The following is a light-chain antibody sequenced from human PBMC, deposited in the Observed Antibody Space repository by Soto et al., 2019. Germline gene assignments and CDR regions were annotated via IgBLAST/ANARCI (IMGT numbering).Light chain of an antibody. CDR3: QQHNQWPIT. CDR1: QSAGNF. Sequence: EIVITQAPATLSVYPGGTASLSCRASQSAGNFLAWYQQKPGQAPRLLIYYISTRATGIPARFSGSGSGTEFTLTINSLQSEDSAVYYCQQHNQWPITFGQGTRLET. CDR2: YIS. J-gene: IGKJ5*01. V-gene: IGKV3D-15*01.